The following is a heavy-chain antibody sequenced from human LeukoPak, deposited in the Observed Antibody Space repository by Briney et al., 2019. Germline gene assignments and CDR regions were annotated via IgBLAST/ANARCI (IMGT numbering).Heavy chain of an antibody. Sequence: ASVKVSCKASGYTFTGYYMHWVRQAPGQGLEWMGWINPNSGGTNYAQKFQGRVTMTRDTSISTAYMELSRLRSDDTAVYYCATLQIQWLVVTSFDYWGQGTLVTVSS. V-gene: IGHV1-2*02. D-gene: IGHD6-19*01. CDR3: ATLQIQWLVVTSFDY. CDR2: INPNSGGT. CDR1: GYTFTGYY. J-gene: IGHJ4*02.